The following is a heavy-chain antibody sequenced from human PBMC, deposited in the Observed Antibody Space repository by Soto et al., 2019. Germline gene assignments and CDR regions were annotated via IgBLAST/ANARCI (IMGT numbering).Heavy chain of an antibody. CDR1: GGSISSYY. J-gene: IGHJ5*02. CDR3: ARVSIAAAGTGYNWFDP. Sequence: SETLSLTCTVSGGSISSYYWSWIRQPPGKGLEWIGYIYYSGSTNYNPSLKSRVTISVDTSKNQFSLKLSSVTAADTAVYYCARVSIAAAGTGYNWFDPWGQGTLVTVSS. V-gene: IGHV4-59*01. CDR2: IYYSGST. D-gene: IGHD6-13*01.